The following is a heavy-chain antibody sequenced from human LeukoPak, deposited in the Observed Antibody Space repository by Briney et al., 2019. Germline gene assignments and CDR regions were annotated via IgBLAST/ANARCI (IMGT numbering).Heavy chain of an antibody. CDR3: ARIFGRRRDIVVVPAAMRIDY. CDR2: VNHSGST. J-gene: IGHJ4*02. V-gene: IGHV4-61*10. D-gene: IGHD2-2*01. CDR1: GGSISSGSYY. Sequence: SETLSLTCTVSGGSISSGSYYWSWIRQPAGKGLEWIGEVNHSGSTNYNPSLKSRVTISVDTSKNQFSLKLSSVTAADTAVYYCARIFGRRRDIVVVPAAMRIDYWGQGTLVTVSS.